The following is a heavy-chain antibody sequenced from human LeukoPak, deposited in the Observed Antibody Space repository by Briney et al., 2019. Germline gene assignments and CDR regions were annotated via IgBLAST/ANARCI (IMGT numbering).Heavy chain of an antibody. V-gene: IGHV3-33*01. CDR1: GFTFRSHG. D-gene: IGHD6-13*01. CDR3: ARAQDGIAAAGIGY. CDR2: IWYDGSNK. J-gene: IGHJ4*02. Sequence: GTSLRLSCAASGFTFRSHGMHWVRQAPGKGLEWVAFIWYDGSNKYYADSVKGRFTISRDNSKNTLYLQMNSLRAEDTAVYCCARAQDGIAAAGIGYWGQGTLVTVSS.